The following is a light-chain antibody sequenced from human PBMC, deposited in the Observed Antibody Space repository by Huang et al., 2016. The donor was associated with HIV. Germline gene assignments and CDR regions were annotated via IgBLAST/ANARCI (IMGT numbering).Light chain of an antibody. Sequence: EIVMTQSPATLSVSPGERATLSCRASQSVTSNLAWYQQMPCQAPRLLIHGASTRATGIPARFSGSGSGKEFTLTIGRLQSEDFAVYYCQQYNNWPPAFGGGTKVEIK. CDR1: QSVTSN. CDR3: QQYNNWPPA. J-gene: IGKJ4*01. CDR2: GAS. V-gene: IGKV3-15*01.